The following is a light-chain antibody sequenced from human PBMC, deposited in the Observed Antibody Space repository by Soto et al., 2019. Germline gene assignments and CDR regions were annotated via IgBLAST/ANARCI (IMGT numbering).Light chain of an antibody. CDR3: QQYDTYPWT. CDR1: QSISSW. J-gene: IGKJ1*01. V-gene: IGKV1-5*03. CDR2: EAS. Sequence: DTQKTQSPSTLSASVGDRVTITCRASQSISSWLAWYQQKPGSAPKILIYEASSLESGVSSRFSGTGSGTEFTLTVNSLQPVDFATYFCQQYDTYPWTFGQGTKVEIK.